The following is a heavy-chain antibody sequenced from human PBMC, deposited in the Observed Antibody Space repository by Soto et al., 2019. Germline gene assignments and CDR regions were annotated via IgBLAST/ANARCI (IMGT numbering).Heavy chain of an antibody. CDR3: ARDVNEGSGWKLKIDH. CDR1: GFPFISYS. V-gene: IGHV3-30*04. J-gene: IGHJ4*02. D-gene: IGHD6-19*01. Sequence: SLILSCSSSGFPFISYSFHLFLLAPVNGLEWVAVISFDGRNKYYGDSVKGRFTISRDNSKNTLYLQMNSLRVEDKAVYYCARDVNEGSGWKLKIDHWGQGNPVTVSS. CDR2: ISFDGRNK.